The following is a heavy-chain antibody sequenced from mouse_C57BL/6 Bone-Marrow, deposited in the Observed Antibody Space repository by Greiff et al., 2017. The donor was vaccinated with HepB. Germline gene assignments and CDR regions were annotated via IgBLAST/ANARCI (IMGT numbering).Heavy chain of an antibody. CDR3: ARLTSSYYAMDY. J-gene: IGHJ4*01. CDR2: INPNNGGT. CDR1: GYTFTDYY. V-gene: IGHV1-26*01. Sequence: VQLQQSGPELVKPGASVKISCKASGYTFTDYYMNWVKQSHGKSLEWIGDINPNNGGTSYNQKFKGKATLTVDKSSSTAYMELRSLTSEDSAVYYCARLTSSYYAMDYWGQGTSVTVSS.